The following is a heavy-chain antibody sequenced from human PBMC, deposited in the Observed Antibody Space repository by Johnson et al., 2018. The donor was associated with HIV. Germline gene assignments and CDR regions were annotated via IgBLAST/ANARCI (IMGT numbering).Heavy chain of an antibody. V-gene: IGHV3-30*02. D-gene: IGHD3-10*01. CDR2: IRSDGSNK. CDR1: GFTFRNYA. CDR3: AKGMYYCNSGNHFDAFHV. Sequence: QVQLVESGGGVVQPGGSLRLSCAASGFTFRNYAMHWVRQAPGTGLEWVAFIRSDGSNKSYADSVRGRFPISRANSKNTLSLQMTTLRAEDTAVYYCAKGMYYCNSGNHFDAFHVWGQGTLVTVSS. J-gene: IGHJ3*01.